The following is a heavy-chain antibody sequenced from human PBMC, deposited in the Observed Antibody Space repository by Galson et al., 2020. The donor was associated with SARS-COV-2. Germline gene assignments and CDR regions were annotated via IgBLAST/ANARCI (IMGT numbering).Heavy chain of an antibody. CDR2: ISWNRGSI. J-gene: IGHJ4*02. Sequence: GGFLRLSCAASGFTFADYAMHWVRQAPGKGLEWVSGISWNRGSIGYEDSVKGRFTISSDNAKNSLYLQMNSLRAEDTALYYCAKDIGYSSCQVDYWGQGTLGTVSS. D-gene: IGHD6-19*01. V-gene: IGHV3-9*01. CDR1: GFTFADYA. CDR3: AKDIGYSSCQVDY.